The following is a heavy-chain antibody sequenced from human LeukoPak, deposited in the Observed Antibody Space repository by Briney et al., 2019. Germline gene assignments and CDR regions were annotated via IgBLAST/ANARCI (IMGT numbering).Heavy chain of an antibody. D-gene: IGHD6-19*01. CDR3: AKSPSSGWYRGAPDY. J-gene: IGHJ4*02. CDR1: GFTFSSYA. V-gene: IGHV3-23*01. CDR2: ISGSGGST. Sequence: GGSLRLSCAASGFTFSSYAMSWVRQTPGKGLEWVSAISGSGGSTYYADSVKGRLTISRDNSKNTLYLQMNSLRAEDTAVYYCAKSPSSGWYRGAPDYWGQGTLVTVSS.